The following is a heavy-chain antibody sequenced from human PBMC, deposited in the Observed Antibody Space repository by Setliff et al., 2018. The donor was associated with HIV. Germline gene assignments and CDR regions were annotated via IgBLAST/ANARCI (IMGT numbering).Heavy chain of an antibody. CDR3: AFSKQMATMAFDY. Sequence: PSETLSLTCSASGGSIRSNSYYWGWIRQPPGKGLEWIGSISYSGNTYSSPSLKSRVIISVDASTNQVSLKLSSVTAADTAVYYCAFSKQMATMAFDYWGQGALVTVSS. CDR1: GGSIRSNSYY. D-gene: IGHD5-12*01. J-gene: IGHJ4*02. CDR2: ISYSGNT. V-gene: IGHV4-39*01.